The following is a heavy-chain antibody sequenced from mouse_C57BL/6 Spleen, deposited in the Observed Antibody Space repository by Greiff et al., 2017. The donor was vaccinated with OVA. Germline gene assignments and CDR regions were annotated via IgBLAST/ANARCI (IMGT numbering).Heavy chain of an antibody. Sequence: VQLKQSGAELVKPGASVKLSCTASGFNIKDYYMHWVKQRTEQGLEWIGRIDPEDGETKYAPKFPGKATITADTSSNTAYLQLSSLTSEDTAVYYCARYYGSSYDYWGQGTTLTVSS. V-gene: IGHV14-2*01. J-gene: IGHJ2*01. CDR3: ARYYGSSYDY. D-gene: IGHD1-1*01. CDR1: GFNIKDYY. CDR2: IDPEDGET.